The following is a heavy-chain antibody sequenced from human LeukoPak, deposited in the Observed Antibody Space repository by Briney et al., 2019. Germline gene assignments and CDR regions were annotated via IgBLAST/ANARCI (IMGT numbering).Heavy chain of an antibody. V-gene: IGHV3-48*02. J-gene: IGHJ4*02. CDR2: ISSSSSTI. CDR1: GFTFSSYS. D-gene: IGHD6-19*01. Sequence: PGGSLRLSCAASGFTFSSYSMNWVRQAPGKGLEWVSYISSSSSTIYYADSVKGRFTISRDNAKSSLYLQMNSLRDEDTAVYYCARFVFSSGWNYFDYWGQGTLVTVSS. CDR3: ARFVFSSGWNYFDY.